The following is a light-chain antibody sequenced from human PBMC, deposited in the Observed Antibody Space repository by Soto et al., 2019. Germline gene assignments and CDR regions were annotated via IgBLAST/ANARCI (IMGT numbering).Light chain of an antibody. CDR1: QHVSNW. CDR2: TTS. Sequence: DIQMTQSPSSVSACVGDTVVISCRASQHVSNWLAWYQQKPGEAPKLLIYTTSTLQSGVPSRFSGRGSGTDFALTISSLQPEDFATYYCQQGTSFPLTFGGGTKVYIK. CDR3: QQGTSFPLT. V-gene: IGKV1-12*01. J-gene: IGKJ4*01.